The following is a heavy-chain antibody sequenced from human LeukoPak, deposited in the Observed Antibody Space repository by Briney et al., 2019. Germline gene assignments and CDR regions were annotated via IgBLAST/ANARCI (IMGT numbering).Heavy chain of an antibody. D-gene: IGHD6-19*01. CDR1: GGSFSGYY. J-gene: IGHJ5*02. CDR3: ARHVRKRGIAVAGTPGWFDP. Sequence: KPSETLSLTCAVYGGSFSGYYWSWIRQPPGKGLEWIGEINHSGSTNYNPSLKSRLTISVDTSKNQFSLKLSSVTAADTAMYYCARHVRKRGIAVAGTPGWFDPWGQGTLVTVSS. CDR2: INHSGST. V-gene: IGHV4-34*01.